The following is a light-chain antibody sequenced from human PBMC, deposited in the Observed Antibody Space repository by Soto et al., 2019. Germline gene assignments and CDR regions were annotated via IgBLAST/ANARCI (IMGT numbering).Light chain of an antibody. CDR2: EAS. Sequence: DIQMTQSPSSLSASVGDRVTITCQASQDIFNYLNWYQQKPGKAPKLLIYEASTLETGVPSRFSGGGSGIHFTFTISSLQPEDFATYYCQQYIYLPLTFGGGTKVEVK. V-gene: IGKV1-33*01. CDR3: QQYIYLPLT. CDR1: QDIFNY. J-gene: IGKJ4*01.